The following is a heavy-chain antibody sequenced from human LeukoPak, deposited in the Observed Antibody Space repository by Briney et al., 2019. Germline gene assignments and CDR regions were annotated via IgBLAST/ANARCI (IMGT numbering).Heavy chain of an antibody. CDR3: ARGKGKVGAPYFLDY. J-gene: IGHJ4*02. Sequence: GGSLRLSCAASGFTFSSYAMHWVRQAPGKGLEWVAVISYDGSNKYYADSVKGRFTISRDNSKNTLYLQMNSLRAEDTAVYYCARGKGKVGAPYFLDYWGQGTLVTVSS. V-gene: IGHV3-30-3*01. D-gene: IGHD1-26*01. CDR2: ISYDGSNK. CDR1: GFTFSSYA.